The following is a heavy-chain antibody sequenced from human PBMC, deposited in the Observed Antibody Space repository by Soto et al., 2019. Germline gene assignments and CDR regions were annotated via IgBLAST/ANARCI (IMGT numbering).Heavy chain of an antibody. CDR2: IYYSGST. CDR1: GGSISSSSYY. Sequence: PSETLSLTCTVSGGSISSSSYYWGWIRRPPGKGLEWIGSIYYSGSTYYNPSLKSRVTISVDTSKNQFSLKLSSVTAADTAVYYCARLPITYGGNLEYYFDYWGQGTLVTVSS. D-gene: IGHD4-17*01. V-gene: IGHV4-39*01. CDR3: ARLPITYGGNLEYYFDY. J-gene: IGHJ4*02.